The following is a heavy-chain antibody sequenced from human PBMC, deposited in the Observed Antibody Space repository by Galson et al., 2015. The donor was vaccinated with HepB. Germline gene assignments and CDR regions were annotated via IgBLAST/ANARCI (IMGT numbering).Heavy chain of an antibody. D-gene: IGHD3-3*01. CDR3: AKVGGLSVRITIFGVVRGSIDS. CDR2: LNGDGTKT. J-gene: IGHJ4*02. V-gene: IGHV3-23*01. CDR1: GFTFRSYA. Sequence: SLRLSCAASGFTFRSYAMSWVRQAPGKGLEWVSTLNGDGTKTYYADSVKGRFTISRDNSKDTLYLQMNSLRAEDTALYYCAKVGGLSVRITIFGVVRGSIDSWGQGTLVTVSS.